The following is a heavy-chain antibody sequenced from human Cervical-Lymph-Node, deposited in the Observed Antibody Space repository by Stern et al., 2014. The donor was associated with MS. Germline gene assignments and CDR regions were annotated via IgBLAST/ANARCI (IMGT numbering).Heavy chain of an antibody. CDR2: IVPGVGST. J-gene: IGHJ5*02. Sequence: SGASVKVSCKTSGYSFTRYDIHWVRQAPGPGLELMGLIVPGVGSTTYAQTWQGRVSMTRDTSATTVYMELRSLRSEDTAVYYCARSGLGGAVGSWGQGTLVTVSA. CDR1: GYSFTRYD. D-gene: IGHD3-10*01. V-gene: IGHV1-46*04. CDR3: ARSGLGGAVGS.